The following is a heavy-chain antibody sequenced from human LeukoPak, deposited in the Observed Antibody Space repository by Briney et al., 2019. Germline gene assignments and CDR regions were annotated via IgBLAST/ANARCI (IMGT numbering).Heavy chain of an antibody. D-gene: IGHD3-10*01. Sequence: GASVKVSCKASGYTFTSYYMHWVRQAPGQGLEWMGIINPSGGSTSYAQKFQGRVTMTRDTSTSTVYMELSSLRSEDTAVYYCARDRYYYGSGSYTFDYWGQGTLVTVSS. J-gene: IGHJ4*02. V-gene: IGHV1-46*01. CDR3: ARDRYYYGSGSYTFDY. CDR2: INPSGGST. CDR1: GYTFTSYY.